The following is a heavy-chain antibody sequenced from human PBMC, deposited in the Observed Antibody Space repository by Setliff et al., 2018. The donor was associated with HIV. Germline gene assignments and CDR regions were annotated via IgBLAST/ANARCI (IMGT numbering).Heavy chain of an antibody. CDR1: RFDFNNYW. V-gene: IGHV3-7*03. CDR2: IGQDGSEK. Sequence: GSLRLSCAASRFDFNNYWMCWVRQAPGKGLEWVANIGQDGSEKNYVDSVKGRFTISRDNAKNSMDLQMNSLRAEDTAMYYCVRPVREPVDWGRGTLVTVSS. CDR3: VRPVREPVD. D-gene: IGHD6-19*01. J-gene: IGHJ4*02.